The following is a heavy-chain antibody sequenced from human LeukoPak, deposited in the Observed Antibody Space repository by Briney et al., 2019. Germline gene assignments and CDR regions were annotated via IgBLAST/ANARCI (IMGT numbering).Heavy chain of an antibody. V-gene: IGHV3-7*01. D-gene: IGHD6-6*01. J-gene: IGHJ5*02. CDR2: INEDASKK. CDR3: ATSTYSSSPS. Sequence: GGSLRLSCAASGFTFSNYWMIWVRQAPGKGLEWVANINEDASKKYYVDSVEGRFTISRDDAKNSLYMQMNSLRAEDTAMYYCATSTYSSSPSWGQGTLVTVSS. CDR1: GFTFSNYW.